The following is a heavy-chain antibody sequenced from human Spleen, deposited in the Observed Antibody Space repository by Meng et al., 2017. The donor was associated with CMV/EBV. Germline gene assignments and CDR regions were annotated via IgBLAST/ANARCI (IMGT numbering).Heavy chain of an antibody. D-gene: IGHD3-16*01. J-gene: IGHJ1*01. CDR3: AREGAARFCNDYNCYTPEFFQH. V-gene: IGHV3-21*06. CDR2: INRAGTFI. CDR1: GFTFSTYS. Sequence: GESLKISCAASGFTFSTYSMNWVRQAPGQGLEWVSSINRAGTFIYYADSVKGRFTISRDNTKNSLFLQMNGLSADDTAVYYCAREGAARFCNDYNCYTPEFFQHWGPGALVTVSS.